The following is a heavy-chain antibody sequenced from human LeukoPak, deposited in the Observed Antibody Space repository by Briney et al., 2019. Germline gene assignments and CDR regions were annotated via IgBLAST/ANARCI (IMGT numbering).Heavy chain of an antibody. CDR1: GFTFSSYD. J-gene: IGHJ4*02. Sequence: GGSLRLSCAASGFTFSSYDMHWVSQAPGKGLEWVAFIRSDGSNKYYADSVKGRFTISRDNSKNTLYLQMNSLRAEDTAVYYCAKVTVVPAATKNDYWGQGTLVTVSS. V-gene: IGHV3-30*02. D-gene: IGHD2-2*01. CDR3: AKVTVVPAATKNDY. CDR2: IRSDGSNK.